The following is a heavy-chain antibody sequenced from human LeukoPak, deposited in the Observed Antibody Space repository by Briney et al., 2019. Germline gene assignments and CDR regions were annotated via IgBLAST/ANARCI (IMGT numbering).Heavy chain of an antibody. D-gene: IGHD3-10*01. CDR2: ISWNGGSL. CDR1: RFMIDDYA. CDR3: AKDPEYYYGSGSDSFDY. V-gene: IGHV3-9*01. Sequence: PGGSLRLSCVASRFMIDDYALHWVRQAPGKGLEWVSGISWNGGSLGYADSVRGRFTISRGNAKNSLYLQMNGLRVEDTALYYCAKDPEYYYGSGSDSFDYWGQGTLVIVSS. J-gene: IGHJ4*02.